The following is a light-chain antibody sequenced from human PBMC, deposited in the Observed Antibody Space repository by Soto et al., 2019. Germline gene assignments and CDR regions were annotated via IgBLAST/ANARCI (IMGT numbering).Light chain of an antibody. CDR3: QQYTTYPLT. CDR1: QRISSW. J-gene: IGKJ4*01. Sequence: IQMTQSPSTLAASLGDRVNITCRASQRISSWLAWYQQKPGNAPKLLIYHASRLSSGVPSRFSGSASGTDFTLTISGLQTDDLATYYCQQYTTYPLTFGVGTKVDI. V-gene: IGKV1-5*03. CDR2: HAS.